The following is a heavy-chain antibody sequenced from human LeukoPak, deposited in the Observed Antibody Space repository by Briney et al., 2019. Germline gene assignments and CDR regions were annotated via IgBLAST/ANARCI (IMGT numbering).Heavy chain of an antibody. D-gene: IGHD1-14*01. Sequence: SETLSLTCTVPGGSISSYYWSWIRQPPGKGLEWIGYIYYSGSTNYNPSLKSRVTISVDTSKNRFSLNLSSVTAADTAVYYCAREPKPRGSRRAFDIWGQGTMVTVSS. CDR1: GGSISSYY. V-gene: IGHV4-59*01. CDR3: AREPKPRGSRRAFDI. CDR2: IYYSGST. J-gene: IGHJ3*02.